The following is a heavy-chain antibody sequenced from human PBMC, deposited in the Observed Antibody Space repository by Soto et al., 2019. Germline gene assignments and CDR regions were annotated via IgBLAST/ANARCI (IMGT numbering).Heavy chain of an antibody. CDR1: GFTFSSYS. Sequence: PGGSLILSCAASGFTFSSYSMNWVRQAPGKGLEWVSSISSSSSYIYYADSVKGRFTISRDNAKNSLYLQMNSLRAEDTAVYYCARGTHSSSWYGTSTYVMDVWGQGTTVTVSS. CDR3: ARGTHSSSWYGTSTYVMDV. CDR2: ISSSSSYI. J-gene: IGHJ6*01. V-gene: IGHV3-21*01. D-gene: IGHD6-13*01.